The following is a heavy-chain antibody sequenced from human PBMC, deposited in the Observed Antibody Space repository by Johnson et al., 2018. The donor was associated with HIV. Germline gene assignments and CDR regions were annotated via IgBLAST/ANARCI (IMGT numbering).Heavy chain of an antibody. CDR1: GFTFSDYY. CDR2: IYSGGST. CDR3: TRDPFPRFYAFDL. Sequence: VQLVESGGGLVKPGGSLRLSCAASGFTFSDYYMSWIRQAPGKGLEWVSVIYSGGSTYYADSVKGRFTISRDTSKNMLYLQMNSLRPEDTAAYYCTRDPFPRFYAFDLWGQGTMVTVSS. D-gene: IGHD3-3*01. V-gene: IGHV3-66*02. J-gene: IGHJ3*01.